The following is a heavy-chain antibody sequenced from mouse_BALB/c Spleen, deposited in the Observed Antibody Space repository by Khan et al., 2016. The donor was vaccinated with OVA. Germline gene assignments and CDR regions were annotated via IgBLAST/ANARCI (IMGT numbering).Heavy chain of an antibody. CDR1: GYTFTSYW. Sequence: VQLQESGAELVKPGASVKLSCKTSGYTFTSYWIQWVRQRPGQGLGWIGQIFPGTDTTYYNENFKGKAPLTVDTSSSTAYMQLSSRTSSDSAVYFCARGYCGNYEFAYWGQGTLVTVS. CDR3: ARGYCGNYEFAY. D-gene: IGHD2-1*01. V-gene: IGHV1S132*01. CDR2: IFPGTDTT. J-gene: IGHJ3*01.